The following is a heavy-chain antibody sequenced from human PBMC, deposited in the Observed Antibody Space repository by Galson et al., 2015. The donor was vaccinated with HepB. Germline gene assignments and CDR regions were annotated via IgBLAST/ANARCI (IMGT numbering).Heavy chain of an antibody. Sequence: SVKVSCKASGYTFTSYGISWVRQAPGQGLEWMGWISAYNGNTNYAQKLQGRVTMTTDTSTSTAYMELRSLRSDDTAVYYCARAPTVVVPAAMVVYYYYGMDVWGQGTTVTVSS. D-gene: IGHD2-2*01. CDR3: ARAPTVVVPAAMVVYYYYGMDV. CDR1: GYTFTSYG. CDR2: ISAYNGNT. V-gene: IGHV1-18*04. J-gene: IGHJ6*02.